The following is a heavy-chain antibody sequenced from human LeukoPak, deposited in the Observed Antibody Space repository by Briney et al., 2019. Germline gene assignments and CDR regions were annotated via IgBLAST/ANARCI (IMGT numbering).Heavy chain of an antibody. CDR1: GFTFSSYS. D-gene: IGHD6-13*01. CDR3: ARDSLTVLGSTWDAFDY. V-gene: IGHV3-21*01. Sequence: GGSLRLSCAASGFTFSSYSMNWVRQAPGKGLEWVSSISSSSSYIYYADSVRGRFTISRDNAKNSLYLHMNSLRAEDTAVYYCARDSLTVLGSTWDAFDYWGQGTLVTVSS. J-gene: IGHJ4*02. CDR2: ISSSSSYI.